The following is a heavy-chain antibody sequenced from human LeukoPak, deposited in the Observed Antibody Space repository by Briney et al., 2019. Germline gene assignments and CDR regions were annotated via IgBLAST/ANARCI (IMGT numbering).Heavy chain of an antibody. CDR2: INPSGGST. J-gene: IGHJ5*02. V-gene: IGHV1-46*01. CDR3: ARRPPPHDFWSPNGGFDP. D-gene: IGHD3-3*01. Sequence: ASVKVSCKASGYTFTSYYMHWVRQAPGQGLEWMGIINPSGGSTSYAQKFQGRVTMTRDTSTSTVYMELSSLRSEDTAVYYCARRPPPHDFWSPNGGFDPWGQGTLVTVSS. CDR1: GYTFTSYY.